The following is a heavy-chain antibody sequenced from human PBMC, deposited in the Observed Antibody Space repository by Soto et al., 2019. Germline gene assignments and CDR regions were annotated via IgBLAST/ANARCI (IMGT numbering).Heavy chain of an antibody. D-gene: IGHD2-21*01. CDR3: SSPTDGRLGYYYALDV. CDR1: GGTFNSFV. CDR2: IIHSFGTA. J-gene: IGHJ6*01. V-gene: IGHV1-69*12. Sequence: QVQLVQSGAEVKKPGSSVKVSCKTSGGTFNSFVISWVRQAPGQGLEWMGWIIHSFGTANYERKFQGRVTLTADEYTSTAYMELSSLTSEDTAMYYCSSPTDGRLGYYYALDVWGQGTTVTVSA.